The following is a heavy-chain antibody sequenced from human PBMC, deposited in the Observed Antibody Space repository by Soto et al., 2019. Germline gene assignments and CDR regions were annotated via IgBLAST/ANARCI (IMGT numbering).Heavy chain of an antibody. V-gene: IGHV3-33*01. Sequence: GGSLRLSCAASGFTFSSYGMHWVRQAPGKGLEWVAVIWYDGSNKYYADSVKGRFTISRDNSKNTLYLQMNSLRAEDTAVYYCARDPHIVVVPAASFDYWGQGTLVTVSS. D-gene: IGHD2-2*01. CDR3: ARDPHIVVVPAASFDY. J-gene: IGHJ4*02. CDR1: GFTFSSYG. CDR2: IWYDGSNK.